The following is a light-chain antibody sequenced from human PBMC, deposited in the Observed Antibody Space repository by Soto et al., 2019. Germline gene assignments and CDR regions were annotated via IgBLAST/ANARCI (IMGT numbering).Light chain of an antibody. Sequence: DIQMTQSPSTLSASVGDRVTITCRASQSISIWLAWYQQKPGKAPNLLIYKASSLEGGVPSRFSGSGSGTEFTLTINSLQPDDFATYYCQQYNSNPWTFGQGTKVVIK. CDR1: QSISIW. V-gene: IGKV1-5*03. J-gene: IGKJ1*01. CDR2: KAS. CDR3: QQYNSNPWT.